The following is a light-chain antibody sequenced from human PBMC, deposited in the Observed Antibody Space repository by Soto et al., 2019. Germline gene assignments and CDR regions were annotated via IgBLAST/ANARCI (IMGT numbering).Light chain of an antibody. CDR3: AAWDDSLNGHVV. CDR1: SSNIGSNT. J-gene: IGLJ2*01. CDR2: NNN. V-gene: IGLV1-44*01. Sequence: QAVVTQPPSASGTPGQRVTISCSGSSSNIGSNTVNWYHQLPGTAPKLLIYNNNQRPSGVPDRFSGSKSGTSASLAISGLQSEDEADYYCAAWDDSLNGHVVFGGGTKLTVL.